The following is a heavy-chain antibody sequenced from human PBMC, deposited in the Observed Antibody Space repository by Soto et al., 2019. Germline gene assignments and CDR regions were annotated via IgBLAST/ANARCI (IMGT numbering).Heavy chain of an antibody. D-gene: IGHD5-18*01. CDR3: ARHGYSYGGGYFDY. J-gene: IGHJ4*02. CDR1: GFTVSSNY. V-gene: IGHV3-66*04. CDR2: IYSGGSA. Sequence: EVQLVEFGGGLGQPGGSLRLSCAASGFTVSSNYMSWVRQAPGKGLEWVSVIYSGGSAYYADSVKGRFTISRDNSKNTLYLQMNSLRAEDTAVYYCARHGYSYGGGYFDYWGQGTLVTVSP.